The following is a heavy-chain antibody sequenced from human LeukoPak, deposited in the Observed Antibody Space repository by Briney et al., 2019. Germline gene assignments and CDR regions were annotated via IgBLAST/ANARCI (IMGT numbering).Heavy chain of an antibody. CDR3: ATVENCSSTSCYRAYGWFDP. CDR1: GYTLTELS. J-gene: IGHJ5*02. D-gene: IGHD2-2*01. CDR2: FDPEDGET. Sequence: GASVKVSCKVSGYTLTELSMHWVRQAPGKGLEWMGGFDPEDGETIYAQKFQGRVTMTEDTSPDTAYMELSSLRSEDTAVYYCATVENCSSTSCYRAYGWFDPWGQGTLVTASS. V-gene: IGHV1-24*01.